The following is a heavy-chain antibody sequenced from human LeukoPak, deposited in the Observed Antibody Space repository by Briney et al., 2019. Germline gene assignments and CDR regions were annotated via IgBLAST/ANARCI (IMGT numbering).Heavy chain of an antibody. J-gene: IGHJ4*02. CDR2: IYPGDSDT. V-gene: IGHV5-51*01. Sequence: GESLKISCEGSGYSLSSYWIGWVRQMPGKGLEWMGIIYPGDSDTRYSPSFQGQVTISADESINTIYLQWSSLKASDTALYYCARLMGVTASDYWGQGTLVTVSS. CDR3: ARLMGVTASDY. D-gene: IGHD3-10*01. CDR1: GYSLSSYW.